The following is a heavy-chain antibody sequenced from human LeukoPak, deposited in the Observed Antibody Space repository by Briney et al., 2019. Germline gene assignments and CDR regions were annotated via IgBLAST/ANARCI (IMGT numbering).Heavy chain of an antibody. D-gene: IGHD6-13*01. CDR1: GGSISSSGYY. V-gene: IGHV4-31*03. CDR2: IYYSGST. J-gene: IGHJ4*02. Sequence: SETLSLTCTVSGGSISSSGYYWSWIRQHPGKGLEWIGYIYYSGSTYYNPSLKSRVTISVDTSKNQFSLKLSSVTAADTAVYYCARDGSSWVFDYWGQGTLVTVSS. CDR3: ARDGSSWVFDY.